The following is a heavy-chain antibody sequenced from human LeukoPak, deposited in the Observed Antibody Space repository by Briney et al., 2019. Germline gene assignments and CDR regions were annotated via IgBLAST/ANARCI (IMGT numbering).Heavy chain of an antibody. Sequence: HPGGSLRLSCAASGFTFSSYAMHWVRQAPGKGPEYVAAISGSGDKTHYGSSVQGRFTVSRDNSKNTLYLQMGSLRAEDMAVYYCARDLIYTGYSYGYGAFDIWGQGTMVTVSS. CDR2: ISGSGDKT. D-gene: IGHD5-18*01. CDR3: ARDLIYTGYSYGYGAFDI. J-gene: IGHJ3*02. V-gene: IGHV3-64*01. CDR1: GFTFSSYA.